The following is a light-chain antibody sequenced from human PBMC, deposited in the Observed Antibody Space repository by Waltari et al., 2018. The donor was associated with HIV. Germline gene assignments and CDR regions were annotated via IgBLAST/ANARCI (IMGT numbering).Light chain of an antibody. Sequence: QSALTQPRSVSGSPGLSVTIPCPGTRSDAGGYTFVSWYQQHPGKDPKLVIYDVSKWPSGVPDRFSGSKSGNTASLTISGLQAEDEADYYCCSYTGSYTWVFGGGTELTVL. J-gene: IGLJ3*02. CDR3: CSYTGSYTWV. CDR1: RSDAGGYTF. V-gene: IGLV2-11*01. CDR2: DVS.